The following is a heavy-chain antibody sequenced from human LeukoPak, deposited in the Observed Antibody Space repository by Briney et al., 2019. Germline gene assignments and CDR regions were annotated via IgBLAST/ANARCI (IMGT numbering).Heavy chain of an antibody. D-gene: IGHD6-19*01. Sequence: SETLSLTCTVSGGSISSSSYYWGWIRQPPGKGLEWIGSIYYSGSTYYNPSLKSRVTISVDTSKNQFSLKLCSVTAADTAVYYCARHGGYSSGWLYFDYWGQGTLVTVSS. CDR1: GGSISSSSYY. J-gene: IGHJ4*02. CDR3: ARHGGYSSGWLYFDY. V-gene: IGHV4-39*01. CDR2: IYYSGST.